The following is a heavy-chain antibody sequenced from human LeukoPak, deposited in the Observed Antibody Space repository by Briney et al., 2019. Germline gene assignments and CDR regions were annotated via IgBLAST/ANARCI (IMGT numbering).Heavy chain of an antibody. CDR3: AKRSSYSSGFDY. CDR2: ISAGGDTT. CDR1: GFTFSNYT. D-gene: IGHD6-19*01. Sequence: GGSLRLSCAASGFTFSNYTMSWVRQAPGKGLEWVSAISAGGDTTFYAESVKGRFTISRDNSKNTLYLQMSSLRAEDTAVYYCAKRSSYSSGFDYWGQGILVTVSS. J-gene: IGHJ4*02. V-gene: IGHV3-23*01.